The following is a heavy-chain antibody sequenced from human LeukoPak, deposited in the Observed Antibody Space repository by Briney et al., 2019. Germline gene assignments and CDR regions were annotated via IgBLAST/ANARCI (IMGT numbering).Heavy chain of an antibody. Sequence: PGGSLRLSCAASGFTFSSYWMSWVRQAPGRGLEWVAIIKQDGSEKYYVDSVKGRFTISRDNAEKSLFLQMTSLRAEDTAMYYCATSRTGDYWGQGTLVTVSS. V-gene: IGHV3-7*03. D-gene: IGHD3/OR15-3a*01. CDR2: IKQDGSEK. CDR1: GFTFSSYW. CDR3: ATSRTGDY. J-gene: IGHJ4*02.